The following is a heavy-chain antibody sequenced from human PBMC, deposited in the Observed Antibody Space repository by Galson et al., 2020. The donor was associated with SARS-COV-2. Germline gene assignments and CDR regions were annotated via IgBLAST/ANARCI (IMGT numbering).Heavy chain of an antibody. CDR2: IIPIFGTA. J-gene: IGHJ6*02. Sequence: SVKVSCKASGGTFSSYAISWVRQAPGQGLEWMGGIIPIFGTANYAQKFQGRVTITADESTSTAYMELSSLRSEDTAVYYCTVVPAAPPDYYYYGMDVWGRGTTVTVSS. D-gene: IGHD2-2*01. V-gene: IGHV1-69*13. CDR3: TVVPAAPPDYYYYGMDV. CDR1: GGTFSSYA.